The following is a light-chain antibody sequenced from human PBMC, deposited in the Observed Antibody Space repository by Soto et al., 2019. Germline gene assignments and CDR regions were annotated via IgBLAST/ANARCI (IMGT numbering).Light chain of an antibody. CDR1: QTISSW. V-gene: IGKV1-5*03. CDR2: KAS. J-gene: IGKJ1*01. Sequence: LQLAQSPSTPSGSVGDRVTISCLASQTISSWLAWYQQKPGKAPKLLIYKASTLKSGVPSRFSGSGSGTEFTLTISSLQPDDFATYYCQHYNSYSEAFGQGTKVDI. CDR3: QHYNSYSEA.